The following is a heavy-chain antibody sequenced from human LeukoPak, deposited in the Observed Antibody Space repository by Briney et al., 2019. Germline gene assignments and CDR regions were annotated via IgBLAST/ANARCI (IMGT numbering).Heavy chain of an antibody. V-gene: IGHV1-46*01. Sequence: GASVKVSCKASGYTFTSYYMHWVRQAPGQGLEWMGIINPSGGSTSYAQKFQGRGTMTRDMSTSTVYMELSSLRSEDTAVYYCAREVHCSSTSCRYLALDIWGQGTMVTVSS. CDR3: AREVHCSSTSCRYLALDI. CDR1: GYTFTSYY. D-gene: IGHD2-2*01. CDR2: INPSGGST. J-gene: IGHJ3*02.